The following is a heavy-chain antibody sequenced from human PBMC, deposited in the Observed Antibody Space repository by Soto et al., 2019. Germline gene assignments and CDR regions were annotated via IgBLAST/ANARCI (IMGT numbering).Heavy chain of an antibody. D-gene: IGHD3-3*01. CDR2: INNDGSRT. Sequence: EVQLVESGGGLVQPGGSLRLSCVVSGFTFTDSWMYWVRQVPGEGLVWVSFINNDGSRTNYADSVKGRFTISRDNAKNTLYLQMNSLRAEDTAMYYCGKSRWSGSSLIDCWGQGTLVTVSS. CDR1: GFTFTDSW. CDR3: GKSRWSGSSLIDC. J-gene: IGHJ4*02. V-gene: IGHV3-74*01.